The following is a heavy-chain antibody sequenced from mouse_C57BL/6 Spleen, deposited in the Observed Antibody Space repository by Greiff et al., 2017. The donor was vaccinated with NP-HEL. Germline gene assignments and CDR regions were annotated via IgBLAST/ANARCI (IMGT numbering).Heavy chain of an antibody. CDR2: IYPGDGDT. CDR1: GYAFSSYW. V-gene: IGHV1-80*01. D-gene: IGHD1-1*01. CDR3: ARDYDGSKDV. Sequence: QVQLQQSGAELVKPGASVKISCKASGYAFSSYWMNWVKQRPGKGLEWIGQIYPGDGDTNYNGKFKGTATLTADKSSSTAYMQLSSLASEDSEVYFCARDYDGSKDVWGTGTTVTVSS. J-gene: IGHJ1*03.